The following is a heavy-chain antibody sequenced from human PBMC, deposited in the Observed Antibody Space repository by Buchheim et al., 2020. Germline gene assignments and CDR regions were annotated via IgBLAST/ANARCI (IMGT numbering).Heavy chain of an antibody. J-gene: IGHJ4*02. Sequence: EVQVVQSGPEVKKPGEYLRISCTGSGYSFTTYWIAWVRQMPGKGLEWMGVIYPGDSDSRYSPSFQGQVTISADKSISTAYPQWSSLKASDTAMYYCARGYCSGGSCYYFDYWGQGTL. D-gene: IGHD2-15*01. CDR1: GYSFTTYW. CDR3: ARGYCSGGSCYYFDY. V-gene: IGHV5-51*01. CDR2: IYPGDSDS.